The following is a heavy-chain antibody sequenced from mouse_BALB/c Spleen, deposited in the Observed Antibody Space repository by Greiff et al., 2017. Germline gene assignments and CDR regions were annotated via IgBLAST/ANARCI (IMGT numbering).Heavy chain of an antibody. J-gene: IGHJ4*01. V-gene: IGHV5-6*01. CDR1: GFTFSSYG. CDR3: ARSTTSYAMDY. D-gene: IGHD1-1*01. Sequence: EVMLVESGGDLVKPGGSLKLSCAASGFTFSSYGMSWVRQTPDKRLEWVATISSGGSYTYYPDSVKGRFTISRDNAKNTLYLQMSSLKSEDTAMYYCARSTTSYAMDYWGQGTSVTVSS. CDR2: ISSGGSYT.